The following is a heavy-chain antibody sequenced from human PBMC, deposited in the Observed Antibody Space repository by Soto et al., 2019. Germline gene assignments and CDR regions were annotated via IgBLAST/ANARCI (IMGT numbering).Heavy chain of an antibody. V-gene: IGHV1-3*01. CDR2: INPGNGNT. Sequence: GASVAVSCKASGYIFTIRAMHWVRPAPGQRLEWMGWINPGNGNTKYSQSFQGRVTITRDTSASTAYMELSSLRSEDTAVYFCARDLDAYNSTGYWGQGTLVTVSS. D-gene: IGHD1-1*01. CDR1: GYIFTIRA. CDR3: ARDLDAYNSTGY. J-gene: IGHJ4*02.